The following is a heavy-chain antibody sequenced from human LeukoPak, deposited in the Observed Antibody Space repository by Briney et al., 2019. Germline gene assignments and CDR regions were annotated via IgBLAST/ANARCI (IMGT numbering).Heavy chain of an antibody. CDR3: ARMSGSRLPGY. V-gene: IGHV3-48*01. D-gene: IGHD3-3*01. CDR1: GFTFSSHS. CDR2: ISSSGSSR. Sequence: GGSLRLSCAASGFTFSSHSMNWVRQAPGKGLGWVSYISSSGSSRYYADSVKGRFTISRDDARNSLYLQMNSLRAEDTAVYYCARMSGSRLPGYWGQGALVTVSS. J-gene: IGHJ4*02.